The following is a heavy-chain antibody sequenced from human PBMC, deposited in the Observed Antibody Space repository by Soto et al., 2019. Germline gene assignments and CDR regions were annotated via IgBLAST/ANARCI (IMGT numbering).Heavy chain of an antibody. D-gene: IGHD6-19*01. V-gene: IGHV3-23*01. CDR3: ASRSSCWYFDY. CDR1: GFTFRSYA. J-gene: IGHJ4*02. Sequence: EVQLLESGGGLVQPGGSLRLSCAASGFTFRSYAMNWVRQAPGKGLEWVSVISGSGDSTYYADSVKGRFTISRDNSNNTLHLQMNSLRAEDTAVYYCASRSSCWYFDYWGQGTLITVSS. CDR2: ISGSGDST.